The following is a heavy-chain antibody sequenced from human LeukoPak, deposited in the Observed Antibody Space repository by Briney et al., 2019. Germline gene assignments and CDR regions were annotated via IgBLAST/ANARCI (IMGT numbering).Heavy chain of an antibody. CDR1: GFTFSSYT. D-gene: IGHD7-27*01. V-gene: IGHV3-23*01. Sequence: GGSLRLSCAASGFTFSSYTMSWVRQAPGKGLEWVSTLTTSDGNTYYADSVKGRFTVSRDNSKNTLFLQMNSLRAEDTAVYYCAKDGGLWVSAHWGDSWGRGTLVTVSS. J-gene: IGHJ4*02. CDR3: AKDGGLWVSAHWGDS. CDR2: LTTSDGNT.